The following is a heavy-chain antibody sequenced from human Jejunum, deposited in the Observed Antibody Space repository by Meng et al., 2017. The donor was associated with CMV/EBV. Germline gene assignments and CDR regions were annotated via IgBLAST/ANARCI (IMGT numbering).Heavy chain of an antibody. D-gene: IGHD2-15*01. Sequence: LVWFRQAPGKGLEWISYISTGGGTIYYADSVQGRFTISRDNAKNALYLQMNSLRAEDTAVYYCAREGGITDCSGGTCYSADYFDDWGQGTLVTVSS. V-gene: IGHV3-11*01. CDR2: ISTGGGTI. J-gene: IGHJ4*02. CDR3: AREGGITDCSGGTCYSADYFDD.